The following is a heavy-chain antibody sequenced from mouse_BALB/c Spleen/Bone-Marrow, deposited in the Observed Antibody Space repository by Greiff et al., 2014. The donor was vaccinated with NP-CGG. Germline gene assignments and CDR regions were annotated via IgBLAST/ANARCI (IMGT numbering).Heavy chain of an antibody. D-gene: IGHD2-3*01. CDR1: GYTFTSYW. J-gene: IGHJ4*01. CDR2: IYPGSGST. CDR3: TRGYYPYYYAMDY. V-gene: IGHV1S22*01. Sequence: GSELVRPGASVKLSCKASGYTFTSYWMHWVKQRHGQGLEWIGNIYPGSGSTNYDEKFKSKGTLTVDTSSSTAYMHLSSLTSEDSAVYYCTRGYYPYYYAMDYWGQGASVTVSS.